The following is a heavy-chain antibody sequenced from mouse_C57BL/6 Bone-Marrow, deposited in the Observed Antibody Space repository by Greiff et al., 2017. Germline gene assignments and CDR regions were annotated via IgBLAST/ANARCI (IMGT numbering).Heavy chain of an antibody. V-gene: IGHV3-6*01. CDR1: GYSITSGYY. Sequence: EVQLVESGPGLVKPSQSLSLTCSVTGYSITSGYYWNWIRQFPGNKLEWMGYISYDGSNNYNPSLKNRISITRDTSKNQFFLKLNSVTTEDTATYYYAKGGNLFDYWGQGTTLTVSS. J-gene: IGHJ2*01. CDR3: AKGGNLFDY. CDR2: ISYDGSN. D-gene: IGHD2-1*01.